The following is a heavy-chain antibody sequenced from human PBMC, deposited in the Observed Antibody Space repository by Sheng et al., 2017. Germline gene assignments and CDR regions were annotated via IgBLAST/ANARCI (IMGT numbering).Heavy chain of an antibody. CDR3: ARAPWEIVEGYLDY. V-gene: IGHV3-74*01. Sequence: EVLLVQSGGGLVQPGGSLRLSCAASGFSFDLYWMHWVRQVPGEGLVWVARIRGDGTTTDYADSVKGRFTVSRDNAKNTLSLQMNSLRTDDTAVYFCARAPWEIVEGYLDYWGQGILVTVSS. D-gene: IGHD2-15*01. CDR1: GFSFDLYW. J-gene: IGHJ4*02. CDR2: IRGDGTTT.